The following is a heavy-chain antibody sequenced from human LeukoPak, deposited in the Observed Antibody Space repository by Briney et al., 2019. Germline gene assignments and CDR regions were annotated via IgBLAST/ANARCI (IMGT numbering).Heavy chain of an antibody. CDR1: GGSISGGGYY. Sequence: PSQTLSLTCTVSGGSISGGGYYWSWIRQPPGKGLEWIGYIYHSGSTYYNPSLKSRVTISVDRSKNQFSLKLSSVTAADTAVYYCARVPHSGSYYSFDYWGQGTLVTVSS. V-gene: IGHV4-30-2*01. CDR2: IYHSGST. CDR3: ARVPHSGSYYSFDY. D-gene: IGHD1-26*01. J-gene: IGHJ4*02.